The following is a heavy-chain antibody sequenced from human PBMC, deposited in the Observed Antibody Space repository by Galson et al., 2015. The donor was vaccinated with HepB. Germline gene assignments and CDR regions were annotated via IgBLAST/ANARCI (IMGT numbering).Heavy chain of an antibody. CDR3: ASRSNYVWGSYRYPLGD. J-gene: IGHJ4*02. V-gene: IGHV4-4*02. CDR2: IYHSGST. Sequence: ETLSLTCAVSGGSISSSNWWSWVRQPPGKGLEWIGEIYHSGSTNYNPSLKSRVTISVDKSKNQFSLKLSSVTAADTAVYYCASRSNYVWGSYRYPLGDWGQGTLVTVSS. D-gene: IGHD3-16*02. CDR1: GGSISSSNW.